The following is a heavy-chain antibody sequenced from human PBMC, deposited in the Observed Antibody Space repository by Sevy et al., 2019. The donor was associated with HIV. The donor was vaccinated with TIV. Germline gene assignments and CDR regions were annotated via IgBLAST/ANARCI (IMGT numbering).Heavy chain of an antibody. Sequence: SETLSLTCAVYGGSFSGYYWSWIRQPPGKGLEWIGEINHSGSTNYNPSLKSRVTISVDTSKNQFSLKLSSVTAADTAVYYCARGPVLPAGDYGMDVWGQGTTVTVSS. CDR1: GGSFSGYY. D-gene: IGHD2-2*01. V-gene: IGHV4-34*01. CDR3: ARGPVLPAGDYGMDV. CDR2: INHSGST. J-gene: IGHJ6*02.